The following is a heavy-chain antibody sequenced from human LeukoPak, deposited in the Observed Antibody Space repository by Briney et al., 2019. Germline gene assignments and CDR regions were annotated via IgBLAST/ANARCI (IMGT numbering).Heavy chain of an antibody. V-gene: IGHV3-30-3*01. CDR3: ARERDSRASIFDY. CDR1: GFTFSSYA. Sequence: GGSLRLSCAASGFTFSSYAMHWVRQAPGKGLEWVAVISYDGSSKYNADSVKGRFTISRDNSKNTLYLQMNSLRAEDTAVYYCARERDSRASIFDYWGQGTLVTVSS. J-gene: IGHJ4*02. CDR2: ISYDGSSK. D-gene: IGHD3-22*01.